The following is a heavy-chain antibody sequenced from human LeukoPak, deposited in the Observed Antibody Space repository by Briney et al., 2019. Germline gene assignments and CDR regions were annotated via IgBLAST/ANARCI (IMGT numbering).Heavy chain of an antibody. CDR3: AKGVYYYDSSAYYYTYYFDY. J-gene: IGHJ4*02. CDR1: GFPFSSYA. V-gene: IGHV3-23*01. CDR2: ISGSGGST. Sequence: GGSLRLSCAASGFPFSSYAMSWVRQAPGKGLEWVSAISGSGGSTYYADSVKSRFTISRDNSKNTLYLQMNTLRAEDTAVYYCAKGVYYYDSSAYYYTYYFDYWGQGTLVTVSS. D-gene: IGHD3-22*01.